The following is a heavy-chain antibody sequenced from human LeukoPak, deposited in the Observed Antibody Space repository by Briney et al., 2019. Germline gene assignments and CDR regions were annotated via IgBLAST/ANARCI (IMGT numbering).Heavy chain of an antibody. D-gene: IGHD6-6*01. CDR2: INPSGGST. Sequence: ASVKVSCKASGYTFTSYYMHWVRQAPGQGLEWMGIINPSGGSTGYAQKFQGRVTMTRDMSTSTVYMELSSLRSEDTAVYYCARAGEFAIAARIDYYYMDVWGKGTTVTVSS. J-gene: IGHJ6*03. CDR1: GYTFTSYY. CDR3: ARAGEFAIAARIDYYYMDV. V-gene: IGHV1-46*01.